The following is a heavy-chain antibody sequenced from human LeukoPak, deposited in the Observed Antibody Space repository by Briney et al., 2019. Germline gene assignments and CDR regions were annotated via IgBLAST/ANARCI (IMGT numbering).Heavy chain of an antibody. J-gene: IGHJ6*03. CDR3: ARTLYFWSGVNGVWYYYYMDV. CDR2: IIPIFGTA. CDR1: GYTFTGYY. V-gene: IGHV1-69*05. Sequence: GASVKVSCKASGYTFTGYYMHWVRQAPGQGLEWMGGIIPIFGTANYAQKFQGRVTITTDESTSTAYMELSSLRSEDTAVYYCARTLYFWSGVNGVWYYYYMDVWGKGTTVTVSS. D-gene: IGHD3-3*01.